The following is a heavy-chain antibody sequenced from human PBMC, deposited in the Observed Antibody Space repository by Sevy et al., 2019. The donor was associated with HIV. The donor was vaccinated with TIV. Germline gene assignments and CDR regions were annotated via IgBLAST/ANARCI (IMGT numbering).Heavy chain of an antibody. CDR3: ARFSGLLRDF. V-gene: IGHV3-66*01. D-gene: IGHD2-21*02. Sequence: GGSLRLSCAASGFSVSDNDMNWVRQAPGKGLEWVSLMYHGGSILYGDSVRGRIITSRDKSKNTLYLEMNSLRGEDTAGYYCARFSGLLRDFWGQGTLVTVAS. CDR2: MYHGGSI. CDR1: GFSVSDND. J-gene: IGHJ4*02.